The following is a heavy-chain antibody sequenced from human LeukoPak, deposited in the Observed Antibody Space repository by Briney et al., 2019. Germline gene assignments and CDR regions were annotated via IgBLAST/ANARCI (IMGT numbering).Heavy chain of an antibody. D-gene: IGHD6-13*01. V-gene: IGHV4-4*07. CDR2: IYTGGST. Sequence: PSETLSLTCTVSGGSISSYYWSWIRQPAGKGLEWIGRIYTGGSTNYNPSLKSRVTMSVDTSKNQFSLKLSSVTAADTAVYYCARDIAAAGAYYYYYMDVWGKGTTVTVSS. CDR1: GGSISSYY. CDR3: ARDIAAAGAYYYYYMDV. J-gene: IGHJ6*03.